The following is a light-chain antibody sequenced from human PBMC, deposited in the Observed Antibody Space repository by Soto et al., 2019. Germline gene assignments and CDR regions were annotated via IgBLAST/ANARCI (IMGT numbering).Light chain of an antibody. J-gene: IGKJ2*01. CDR2: KVS. Sequence: DVVMTQSPLSLPVTLGQPASISCRSSQSLVYSDGNTYLTWFQQRPGQSPRRLISKVSNRDSGVTDRFSGSGSGTDFTLKISRVEAENVGVYYYMQGTHWPPYTFGQGTKLEIK. CDR1: QSLVYSDGNTY. CDR3: MQGTHWPPYT. V-gene: IGKV2-30*01.